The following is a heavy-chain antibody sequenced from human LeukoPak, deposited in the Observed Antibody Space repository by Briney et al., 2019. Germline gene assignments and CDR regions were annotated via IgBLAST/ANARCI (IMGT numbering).Heavy chain of an antibody. CDR1: GFIFNSYA. Sequence: GGSLRLSCAASGFIFNSYAMHWVRQAPGRGLEYVSAITSSGNNIFYADSVKGRFTISRDNSKNTLYLQMGSLRAEDMAVYYCARDLVSKRVFPYSSSWYLGYWGQGTLVTVSS. CDR3: ARDLVSKRVFPYSSSWYLGY. CDR2: ITSSGNNI. D-gene: IGHD6-13*01. V-gene: IGHV3-64*02. J-gene: IGHJ4*02.